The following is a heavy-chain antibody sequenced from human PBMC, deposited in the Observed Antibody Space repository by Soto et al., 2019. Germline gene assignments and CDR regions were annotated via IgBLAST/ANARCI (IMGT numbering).Heavy chain of an antibody. V-gene: IGHV3-64D*06. Sequence: HPGGSLRLSCSAFGFTFSDYGMHWVRQAPGKGLEFVSAIKSKGDTTYYADSVRGRFTISRDNSKNTLYLQMSSLRGDDTAVYYCVKDRLLAVADVYYFDYWGPGTLVTVSS. CDR3: VKDRLLAVADVYYFDY. CDR2: IKSKGDTT. D-gene: IGHD6-19*01. CDR1: GFTFSDYG. J-gene: IGHJ4*02.